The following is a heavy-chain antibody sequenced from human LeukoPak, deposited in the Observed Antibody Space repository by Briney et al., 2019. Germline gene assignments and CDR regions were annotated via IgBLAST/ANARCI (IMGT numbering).Heavy chain of an antibody. V-gene: IGHV4-61*02. CDR2: IYTSGST. CDR3: ARDPRRSMIVVVIRTNDAFDI. D-gene: IGHD3-22*01. Sequence: SETLSLTCTVSGGSISSGSYYWSWIRQPAGKGLEWIGRIYTSGSTNYNPSLKSRVTMSVDTSKNQFSLKLSSVTAADTAVYYCARDPRRSMIVVVIRTNDAFDIWGQGTMVTVSS. J-gene: IGHJ3*02. CDR1: GGSISSGSYY.